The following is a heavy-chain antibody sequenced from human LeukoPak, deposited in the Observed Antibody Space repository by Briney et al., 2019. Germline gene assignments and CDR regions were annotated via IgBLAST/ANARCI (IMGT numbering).Heavy chain of an antibody. Sequence: GASVTVSCKTSGGAFNNYAITWLRQAPGQGLEWMGRIIPIPGIANYAQKFQGRVTITADKSTSTAYMELSSLRSEDTAVYYCARDHTRSRVDPWGQGTLVTVSS. J-gene: IGHJ5*02. CDR2: IIPIPGIA. CDR1: GGAFNNYA. CDR3: ARDHTRSRVDP. D-gene: IGHD6-19*01. V-gene: IGHV1-69*04.